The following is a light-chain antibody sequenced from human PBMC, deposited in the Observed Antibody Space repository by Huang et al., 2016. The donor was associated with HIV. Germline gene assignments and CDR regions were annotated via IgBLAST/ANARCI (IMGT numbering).Light chain of an antibody. V-gene: IGKV3-15*01. Sequence: EIVMTQSQVTLSVSNGESATPSCRASQNVLTNLAWYQQKPGRAPRRLIYGASTRATSVPARFSASGAGTEFTLTVGGLRSDDFAVYYCQHYDNWAPATFGQGTKLEFK. J-gene: IGKJ1*01. CDR1: QNVLTN. CDR2: GAS. CDR3: QHYDNWAPAT.